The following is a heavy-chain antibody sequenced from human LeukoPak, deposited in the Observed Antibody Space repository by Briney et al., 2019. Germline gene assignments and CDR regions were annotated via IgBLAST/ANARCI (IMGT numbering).Heavy chain of an antibody. CDR3: ARVHSSSYPYYFDY. D-gene: IGHD6-6*01. CDR2: IYTSGST. J-gene: IGHJ4*02. Sequence: SETLSLTCTVSGGSISSGSYYWSWIRQPAGKGLEWIGRIYTSGSTNYNPSLKSRVTMSVDTSKNQFSLKLSSVTAADTAVYYCARVHSSSYPYYFDYWGQGTLVTVSS. CDR1: GGSISSGSYY. V-gene: IGHV4-61*02.